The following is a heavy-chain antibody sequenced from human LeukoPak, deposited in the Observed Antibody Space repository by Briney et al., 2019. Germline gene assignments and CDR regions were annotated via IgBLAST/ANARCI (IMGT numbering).Heavy chain of an antibody. CDR3: ARSYGSGYYYYYYMDV. Sequence: SETLSLTCTVSGGSISSSSYYWGWIRQPPGKGLEWIGSIYYSGSTYYNPSLKSRVTISVDTSKNQFSLKLSSVTAADTAVYYCARSYGSGYYYYYYMDVWGKGTTVTISS. V-gene: IGHV4-39*07. J-gene: IGHJ6*03. CDR2: IYYSGST. D-gene: IGHD3-10*01. CDR1: GGSISSSSYY.